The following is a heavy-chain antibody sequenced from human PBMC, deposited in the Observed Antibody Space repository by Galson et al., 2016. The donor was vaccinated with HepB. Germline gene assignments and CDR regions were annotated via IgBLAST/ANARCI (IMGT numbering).Heavy chain of an antibody. D-gene: IGHD4-11*01. CDR1: GFTFNNYA. CDR3: AKVATPNRNYENWFDS. J-gene: IGHJ5*01. V-gene: IGHV3-23*01. CDR2: ISGSGEST. Sequence: SLRLSCAASGFTFNNYAMSWVRQAPGKGLEWVSSISGSGESTYYADSAKGRFTISRDNSKNTLNLQMNSLRAEDTAVYYCAKVATPNRNYENWFDSWGQGTLVTVSS.